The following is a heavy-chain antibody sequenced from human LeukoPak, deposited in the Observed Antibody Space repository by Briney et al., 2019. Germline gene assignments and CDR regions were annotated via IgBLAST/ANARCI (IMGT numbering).Heavy chain of an antibody. CDR3: AKDGGLWVSAHWGDS. D-gene: IGHD7-27*01. J-gene: IGHJ4*02. Sequence: GGSLRLSCAASGFTFNNYAMSWVRQAPGKGLEWVSSISSSGGSANYADSVKGRFTISRDNSKNTLYLQMNSLRAEDTAVYYCAKDGGLWVSAHWGDSWGRGTLVTVSS. CDR1: GFTFNNYA. V-gene: IGHV3-23*01. CDR2: ISSSGGSA.